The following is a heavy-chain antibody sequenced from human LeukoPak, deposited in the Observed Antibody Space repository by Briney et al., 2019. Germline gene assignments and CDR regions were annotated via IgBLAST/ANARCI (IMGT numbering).Heavy chain of an antibody. J-gene: IGHJ4*02. CDR3: ARGDYDSSGYYLY. CDR2: INHSGST. V-gene: IGHV4-34*01. CDR1: GGSFSGYY. Sequence: PSETLSLTCAVYGGSFSGYYWSWIRQPPGKGLEWIGEINHSGSTNYNPSLKSRVTISVDTSKNQFSLKLSSVTAADTAVYYCARGDYDSSGYYLYWGQGILVTVSS. D-gene: IGHD3-22*01.